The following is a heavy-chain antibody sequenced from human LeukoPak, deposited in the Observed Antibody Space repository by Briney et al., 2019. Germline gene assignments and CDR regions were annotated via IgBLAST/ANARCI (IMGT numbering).Heavy chain of an antibody. CDR1: GFTFSSYA. D-gene: IGHD4-17*01. V-gene: IGHV3-23*01. Sequence: GGSLRLSRAASGFTFSSYAMSWVRQAPGKGLEWVSAIGGSGGSTYYADSVKGRFTISRDNSMDTLYLQMNSLRAEDTAVYYCAKQTTVTTFDFWGQGTLVTVSS. CDR3: AKQTTVTTFDF. J-gene: IGHJ4*02. CDR2: IGGSGGST.